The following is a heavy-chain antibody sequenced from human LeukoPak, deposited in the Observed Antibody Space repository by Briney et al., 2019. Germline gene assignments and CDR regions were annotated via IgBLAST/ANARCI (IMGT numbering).Heavy chain of an antibody. V-gene: IGHV4-59*08. D-gene: IGHD6-13*01. Sequence: SETLSLTCTVSGGSISSYYWNWIRQPPGKGLEWIGYIYYSGSTNYNPSLKNRVSISIDSSKNQFSLDLDSVTAADTAIYYCARGGSSWPIPPHWFDYWGPGVLVAVSS. CDR3: ARGGSSWPIPPHWFDY. CDR1: GGSISSYY. CDR2: IYYSGST. J-gene: IGHJ4*02.